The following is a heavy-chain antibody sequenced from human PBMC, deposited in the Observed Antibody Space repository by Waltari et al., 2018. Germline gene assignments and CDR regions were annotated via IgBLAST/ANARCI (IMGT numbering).Heavy chain of an antibody. CDR3: ARIGIAVAGIFRSHYYYYMDV. CDR1: GFSLSNARMG. CDR2: IFSNDEK. D-gene: IGHD6-19*01. V-gene: IGHV2-26*01. J-gene: IGHJ6*03. Sequence: QVTLKESGPVLVKPTETLTLTCTVSGFSLSNARMGVSWIRQPPGKALEWLAHIFSNDEKSYSTSLKSRLTISKDTSKSQVVLTMTNMDPVDTATYYCARIGIAVAGIFRSHYYYYMDVWGKGTTVTISS.